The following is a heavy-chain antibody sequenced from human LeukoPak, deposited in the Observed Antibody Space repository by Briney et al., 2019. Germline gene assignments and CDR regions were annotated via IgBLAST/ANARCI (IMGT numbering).Heavy chain of an antibody. CDR1: GFTFSSYA. D-gene: IGHD2-21*02. V-gene: IGHV3-64*01. CDR2: ISSNGGST. J-gene: IGHJ6*02. CDR3: ARIQDCGGDCSSFMDV. Sequence: GGSLRLSCAASGFTFSSYAMHWVRQAPGKGLEYVSAISSNGGSTYYANSVKGRFTISRDNSKNTLYLQMGSLRAEDMAVYYCARIQDCGGDCSSFMDVWGQGTTVTVSS.